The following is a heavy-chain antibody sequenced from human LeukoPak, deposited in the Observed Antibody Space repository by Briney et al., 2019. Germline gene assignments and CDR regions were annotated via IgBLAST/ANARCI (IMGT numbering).Heavy chain of an antibody. Sequence: GGSLRLSCAASGFTFSNYAMSWVRQAPGKGLEWVSAISGSASSTYHADSVKGRFAISRDNSKNTLYLQMNSLRAEDTAVYYCAKGVSGSGVSPYFDYWGQGTLVTVSS. V-gene: IGHV3-23*01. D-gene: IGHD3-10*01. CDR1: GFTFSNYA. CDR3: AKGVSGSGVSPYFDY. J-gene: IGHJ4*02. CDR2: ISGSASST.